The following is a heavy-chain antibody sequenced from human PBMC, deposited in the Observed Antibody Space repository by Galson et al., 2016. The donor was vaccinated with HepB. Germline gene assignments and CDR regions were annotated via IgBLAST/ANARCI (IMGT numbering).Heavy chain of an antibody. CDR3: AHTSSTSTWTFYYYCTLDV. CDR2: IYWDDDK. J-gene: IGHJ6*02. D-gene: IGHD2-2*01. CDR1: GFSLSTTGVG. Sequence: PALVKPTQTLTLTCTFSGFSLSTTGVGVGWIRQPPGKALEWLALIYWDDDKRYSPSLKSRLTITKDTSKNQVVLTITNVDPVDTATYYCAHTSSTSTWTFYYYCTLDVWGQGTTVTVSS. V-gene: IGHV2-5*02.